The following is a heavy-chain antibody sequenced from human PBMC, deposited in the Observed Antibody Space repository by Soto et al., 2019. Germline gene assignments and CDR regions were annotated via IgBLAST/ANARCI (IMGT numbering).Heavy chain of an antibody. CDR2: IKSKTDGGTT. V-gene: IGHV3-15*01. CDR1: GFTFSNAW. J-gene: IGHJ4*02. CDR3: TTDDPINKN. Sequence: GGSLRLSCAVAGFTFSNAWMSWVRQARGKGLEWVGRIKSKTDGGTTDYAAPVKGRFTISRYYSKNTLFLQMTSLKTEDTAVYYCTTDDPINKNWGQGTLVTVSS.